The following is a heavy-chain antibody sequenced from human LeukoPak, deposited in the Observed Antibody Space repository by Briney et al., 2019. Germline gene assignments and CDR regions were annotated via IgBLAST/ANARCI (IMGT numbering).Heavy chain of an antibody. V-gene: IGHV1-18*01. CDR3: ARVNDYGDYGGVCDY. D-gene: IGHD4-17*01. J-gene: IGHJ4*02. Sequence: ASVKVSCKASGGTFSSYTITWVRQAPGQGLEWMGWISAYNGNTNYAQKLQGRVTMTTDTSTSTAYMELRSLRSDDTAVYYCARVNDYGDYGGVCDYWGQGTLVTVSS. CDR1: GGTFSSYT. CDR2: ISAYNGNT.